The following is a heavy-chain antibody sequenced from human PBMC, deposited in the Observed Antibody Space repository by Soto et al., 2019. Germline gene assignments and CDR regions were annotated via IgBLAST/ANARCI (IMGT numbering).Heavy chain of an antibody. CDR1: GFTFDGYA. J-gene: IGHJ4*02. D-gene: IGHD6-19*01. Sequence: GGSLRLSCAAPGFTFDGYAMHWIRQPPGKGLEWVSGIDWNSGRIDYADSVKGRFTISRDNAKNSLFLQMNSLRVEDTALYYCAKGSATIIVTGTRNWDYWGQGT. CDR2: IDWNSGRI. CDR3: AKGSATIIVTGTRNWDY. V-gene: IGHV3-9*01.